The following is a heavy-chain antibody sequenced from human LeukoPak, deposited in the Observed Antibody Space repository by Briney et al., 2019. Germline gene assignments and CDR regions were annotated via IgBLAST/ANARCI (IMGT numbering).Heavy chain of an antibody. CDR1: GFTFTDYW. D-gene: IGHD6-13*01. V-gene: IGHV3-7*01. J-gene: IGHJ4*01. Sequence: GGSLRLSCEVPGFTFTDYWMNWFRQAPGKGPDWLASIRKDGSEKTYVDSVKGRFTISRDNTKNSLSLQLNGLRAEDTAVYYCARYGTAAGLYFDLWGQGTLVTVSS. CDR2: IRKDGSEK. CDR3: ARYGTAAGLYFDL.